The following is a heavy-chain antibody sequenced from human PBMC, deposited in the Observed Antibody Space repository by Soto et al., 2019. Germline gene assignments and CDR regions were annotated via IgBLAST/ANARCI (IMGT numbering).Heavy chain of an antibody. CDR2: IYHSGST. D-gene: IGHD6-25*01. Sequence: SETLSLTYAVSGDTSSSSKWRSWVRQPPGKGLEWIGEIYHSGSTTYNPSLKSRVIISVDKSKNQFSLKLTSVTDADTAVYFCARGERKTQRDFWGQGTLVTVSS. J-gene: IGHJ4*02. CDR3: ARGERKTQRDF. CDR1: GDTSSSSKW. V-gene: IGHV4-4*02.